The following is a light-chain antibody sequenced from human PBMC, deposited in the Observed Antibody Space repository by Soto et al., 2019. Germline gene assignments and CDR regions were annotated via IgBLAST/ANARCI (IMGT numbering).Light chain of an antibody. V-gene: IGKV3-20*01. Sequence: EVVMTQSPGTLSLSPGERATLSCRASQSISDYLSWCPQKPGQPPRLLIFGASRRATGFPDRFSGSGSGTDFTLTISRLEPEDFAFYYCQQYGRSPWTFGQGTKVDI. J-gene: IGKJ1*01. CDR2: GAS. CDR1: QSISDY. CDR3: QQYGRSPWT.